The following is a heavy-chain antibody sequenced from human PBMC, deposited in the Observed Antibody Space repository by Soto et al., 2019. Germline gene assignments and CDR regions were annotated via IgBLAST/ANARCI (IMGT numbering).Heavy chain of an antibody. CDR1: GVSFRSSP. V-gene: IGHV1-69*01. J-gene: IGHJ3*02. Sequence: QVQLVQSGAEVKKPGSSVKVSCTTSGVSFRSSPINWVRQAPGQGLEWMGGIIPIFGAPNFAQKFQGRITITADEPTSTAYMELSGLRSDDTANYFCARDKGDSIVGSTGAFNIWGQGTRVTVSS. CDR2: IIPIFGAP. D-gene: IGHD1-26*01. CDR3: ARDKGDSIVGSTGAFNI.